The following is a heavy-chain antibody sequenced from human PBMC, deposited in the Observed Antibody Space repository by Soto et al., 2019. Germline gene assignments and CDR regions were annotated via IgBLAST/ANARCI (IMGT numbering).Heavy chain of an antibody. CDR2: ISSSSSTI. Sequence: EVQLVESGGGLVQPGGSLRLSCEASGFIFNNYDMNWVRQAPGKGLEWVSYISSSSSTIYNAYSVKGRFTISRDNAKNSLYLQMNSLRDEDMAVYYCARGGCSGGSCQGAWTMDVWGQGTTVTVSS. J-gene: IGHJ6*02. CDR3: ARGGCSGGSCQGAWTMDV. D-gene: IGHD2-15*01. CDR1: GFIFNNYD. V-gene: IGHV3-48*02.